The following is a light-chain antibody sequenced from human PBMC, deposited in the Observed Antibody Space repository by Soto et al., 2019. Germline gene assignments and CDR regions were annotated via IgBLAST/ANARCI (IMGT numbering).Light chain of an antibody. V-gene: IGLV2-14*01. CDR3: YSYTSSSTYV. CDR2: DVS. Sequence: QSLLTQPASVSGSPGQSITISCTGTSSDVGAYNYVSWYQQHPAKVPKLMIYDVSNRPSGVSDRFSGSESGNTASLTISGLQAEDEADYYCYSYTSSSTYVFGTGTKVTVL. CDR1: SSDVGAYNY. J-gene: IGLJ1*01.